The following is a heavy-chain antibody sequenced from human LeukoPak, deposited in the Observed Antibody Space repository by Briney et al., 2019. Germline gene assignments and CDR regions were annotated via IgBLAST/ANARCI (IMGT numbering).Heavy chain of an antibody. CDR2: INTNTGNP. D-gene: IGHD1-26*01. V-gene: IGHV7-4-1*02. J-gene: IGHJ5*02. Sequence: ASVKVSCKASGYTFTNYAMNWVRQAPGQGLEWMGWINTNTGNPTYAQGFTGRFVFSLDTSVATSYLQISSLKAEDTAVYYCARAGSPLAMYSPYHWFDPWGQGTLVTVSS. CDR3: ARAGSPLAMYSPYHWFDP. CDR1: GYTFTNYA.